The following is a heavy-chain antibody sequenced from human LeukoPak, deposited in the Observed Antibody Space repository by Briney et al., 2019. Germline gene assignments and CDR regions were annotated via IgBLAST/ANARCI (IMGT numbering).Heavy chain of an antibody. V-gene: IGHV3-30*01. CDR1: GFTFSNYA. Sequence: GGSLRLSCAASGFTFSNYAMHWVRQAPGKGLEWVSLISSGGTYEYYADSVKGRFTISRDNSKNTLYMQLNSLRAEDTAVYYCARDSTYYYDSGSSGPHYFDNWGQGTLVTVSS. CDR2: ISSGGTYE. J-gene: IGHJ4*02. CDR3: ARDSTYYYDSGSSGPHYFDN. D-gene: IGHD3-10*01.